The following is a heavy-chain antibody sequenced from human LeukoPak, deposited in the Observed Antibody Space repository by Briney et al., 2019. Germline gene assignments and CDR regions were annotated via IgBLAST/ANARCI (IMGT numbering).Heavy chain of an antibody. CDR1: AFTLSPYN. J-gene: IGHJ3*01. D-gene: IGHD2-15*01. V-gene: IGHV3-48*01. CDR2: ISHSSTTI. CDR3: AREGPLLVSEDAFDF. Sequence: GGSLRLSCAASAFTLSPYNMNWVRQAPGKGLEGISYISHSSTTIYYADSVEARFTSSRDNAKNSLYLQMNSLRADDTAVYYCAREGPLLVSEDAFDFWVQGTMVTVSS.